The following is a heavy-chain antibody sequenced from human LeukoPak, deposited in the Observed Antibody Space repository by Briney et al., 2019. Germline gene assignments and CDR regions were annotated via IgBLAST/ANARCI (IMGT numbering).Heavy chain of an antibody. CDR1: GCTFSTCA. CDR2: ISGTTSGT. J-gene: IGHJ6*02. D-gene: IGHD1-14*01. V-gene: IGHV3-23*01. CDR3: AKVRTYFYHGLDV. Sequence: GGYLRLSCAASGCTFSTCAMSWVRQAPGKGLEWVSGISGTTSGTYYADSVKGRFTISRDNSKNTLFLQVNSLRAEDTAVYYCAKVRTYFYHGLDVWGQGTTVTVSS.